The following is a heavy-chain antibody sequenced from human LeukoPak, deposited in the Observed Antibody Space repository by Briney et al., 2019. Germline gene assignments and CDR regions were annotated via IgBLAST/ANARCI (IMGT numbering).Heavy chain of an antibody. CDR1: GSTFSSYE. Sequence: PGGSLRLSCAASGSTFSSYEMNWVRQAPGKGLEWVSYISSSGSTMYYADSVKGRFTISRDNAKNSLSLQMNSLRAEDTAVYYCARSPAGANYYLDVWGKGTTVTISS. V-gene: IGHV3-48*03. CDR3: ARSPAGANYYLDV. CDR2: ISSSGSTM. D-gene: IGHD1-14*01. J-gene: IGHJ6*03.